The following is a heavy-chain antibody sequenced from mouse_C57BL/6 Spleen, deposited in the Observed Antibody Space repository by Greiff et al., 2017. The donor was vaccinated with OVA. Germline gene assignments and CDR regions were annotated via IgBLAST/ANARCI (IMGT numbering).Heavy chain of an antibody. CDR3: ARGGYDGGPWFAY. CDR2: IYPGDGDT. D-gene: IGHD2-2*01. J-gene: IGHJ3*01. Sequence: VQLVESGPELVKPGASVKISCKASGYAFSSSWMNWVKQRPGKGLEWIGRIYPGDGDTNYNGKFKGKATLTADKSSSTAYMQLSSLTSEDSAVYFCARGGYDGGPWFAYWGQGTLGTVSA. CDR1: GYAFSSSW. V-gene: IGHV1-82*01.